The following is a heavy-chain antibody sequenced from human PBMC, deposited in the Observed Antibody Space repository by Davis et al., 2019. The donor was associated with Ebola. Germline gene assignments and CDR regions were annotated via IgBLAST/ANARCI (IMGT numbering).Heavy chain of an antibody. Sequence: PSETLSLTCAVYGGSFSGYYWSWIRRSPGRGLEWIGGINHSGITDYNPSLESRVTMTVDTSKNQFSLKLGSVTAADTAVYYCARRRGGYSINFDFWGPGTLVTVSS. V-gene: IGHV4-34*01. CDR3: ARRRGGYSINFDF. J-gene: IGHJ4*02. CDR2: INHSGIT. D-gene: IGHD5-18*01. CDR1: GGSFSGYY.